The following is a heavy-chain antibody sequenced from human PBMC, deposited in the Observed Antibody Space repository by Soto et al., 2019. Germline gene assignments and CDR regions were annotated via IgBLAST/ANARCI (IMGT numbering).Heavy chain of an antibody. CDR3: ARDGYNHYGMDV. Sequence: PGGSLRLSCAASRFTFSSYAMHWVRQAPGKGLEWVAVISYDGSNKYYADSVKGRFTISRDNSKNTLYLQMNSLRAEDTAVYYCARDGYNHYGMDVWGQGTTVIVSS. V-gene: IGHV3-30-3*01. CDR1: RFTFSSYA. J-gene: IGHJ6*02. CDR2: ISYDGSNK.